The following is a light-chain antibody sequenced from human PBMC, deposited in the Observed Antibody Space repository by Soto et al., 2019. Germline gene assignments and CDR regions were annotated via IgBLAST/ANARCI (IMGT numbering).Light chain of an antibody. CDR2: DTS. J-gene: IGKJ1*01. Sequence: EVVLTQSPGSLSLSPGERATLSCRASQSLSGRYLAWYQQKPGQALRLVIYDTSNRATGIPDRFSGSVSGTDFTLTISRLEPEDFAVYYCQQYGSSPTFGQGTKVEIK. V-gene: IGKV3-20*01. CDR1: QSLSGRY. CDR3: QQYGSSPT.